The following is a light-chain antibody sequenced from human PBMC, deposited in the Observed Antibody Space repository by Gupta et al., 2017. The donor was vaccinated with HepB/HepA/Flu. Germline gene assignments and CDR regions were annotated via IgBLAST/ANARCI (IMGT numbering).Light chain of an antibody. Sequence: QSALTQPASVSGSPGPSITISCTGTSSDVGGYNYVSWYQQHPGKAPKLMIYDVSNRPSGVSNRFSGSKSGNTASLTXSXLQAEDXADYYCSSYTSSSTLLFGGGTKLTVL. CDR1: SSDVGGYNY. CDR3: SSYTSSSTLL. J-gene: IGLJ2*01. CDR2: DVS. V-gene: IGLV2-14*01.